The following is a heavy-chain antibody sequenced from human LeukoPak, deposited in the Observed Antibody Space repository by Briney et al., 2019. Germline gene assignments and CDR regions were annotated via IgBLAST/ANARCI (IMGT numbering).Heavy chain of an antibody. J-gene: IGHJ4*02. CDR2: ISPDSNYK. CDR1: GFTFSTYS. D-gene: IGHD5-12*01. CDR3: VRGGYRGFDYEY. V-gene: IGHV3-21*01. Sequence: GESLRLSCAASGFTFSTYSMNWLRLAPGKGLEWVSSISPDSNYKYYVDSVKGRFTISRDNAKSSLYLQMNSLRAEDTAVYYCVRGGYRGFDYEYWGQGTLVTVSS.